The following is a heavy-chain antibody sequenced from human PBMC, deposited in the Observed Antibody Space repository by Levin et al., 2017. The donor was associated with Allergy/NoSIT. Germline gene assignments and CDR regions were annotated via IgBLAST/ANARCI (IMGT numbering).Heavy chain of an antibody. Sequence: GGSLRLSCAASGFTFSNYEVNWVRQAPGKGLEWVSYISGSGSTIYYADSLWGRFTISRDNAKNSLYLQMNSLRAEDTAIYYCARGRKSHWYFDRWGRGTLVTVSS. CDR2: ISGSGSTI. CDR1: GFTFSNYE. CDR3: ARGRKSHWYFDR. J-gene: IGHJ2*01. V-gene: IGHV3-48*03.